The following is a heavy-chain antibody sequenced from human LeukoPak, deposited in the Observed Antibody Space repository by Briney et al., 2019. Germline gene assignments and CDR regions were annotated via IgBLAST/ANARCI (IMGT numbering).Heavy chain of an antibody. CDR1: GYTFTSYA. V-gene: IGHV7-4-1*02. CDR3: ARGQPRTTYYDFWSGYYTEENYGMDV. CDR2: INTNTGNP. Sequence: GASVKVSCKASGYTFTSYAMNWVRQAPGQGFEWMGWINTNTGNPTYAQGFTGRFVFSLDTSVSTAYLQISSLKAEDTAVYYCARGQPRTTYYDFWSGYYTEENYGMDVWGQGTTVTVSS. D-gene: IGHD3-3*01. J-gene: IGHJ6*02.